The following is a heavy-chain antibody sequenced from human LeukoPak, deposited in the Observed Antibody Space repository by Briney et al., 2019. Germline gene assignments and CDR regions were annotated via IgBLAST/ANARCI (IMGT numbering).Heavy chain of an antibody. V-gene: IGHV3-20*04. Sequence: GESLKISCAASGFTFDDYGMSWVRQAPGKGLEWVSDINWNGDSTGYADSVKGRFTISRDNAENSLYLQMNSLRAEDTALYYCARRESSYQNYYYYYHMDVWGKGTTVTVSS. CDR1: GFTFDDYG. J-gene: IGHJ6*03. D-gene: IGHD3-16*02. CDR2: INWNGDST. CDR3: ARRESSYQNYYYYYHMDV.